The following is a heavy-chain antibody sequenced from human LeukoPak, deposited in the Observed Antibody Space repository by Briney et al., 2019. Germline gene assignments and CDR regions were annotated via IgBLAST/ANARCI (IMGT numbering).Heavy chain of an antibody. Sequence: SGGSLRLSCAASGFTFSSYGMHWVRQAPGKGLEWVAVIWYDGSNKYYADSVKGRFTISRDNSKNTLYLQMNSLRAEDTAVYYCARDRDISDYGGNSGFDYWGQGTLVTVSS. CDR2: IWYDGSNK. J-gene: IGHJ4*02. CDR1: GFTFSSYG. V-gene: IGHV3-33*01. CDR3: ARDRDISDYGGNSGFDY. D-gene: IGHD4-23*01.